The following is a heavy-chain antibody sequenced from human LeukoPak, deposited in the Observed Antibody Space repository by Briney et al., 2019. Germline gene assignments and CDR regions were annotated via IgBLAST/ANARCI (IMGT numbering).Heavy chain of an antibody. CDR3: ARDTRIAAAGTIDY. V-gene: IGHV3-33*01. CDR1: GFTFSTYG. CDR2: IYYDGGNK. J-gene: IGHJ4*02. Sequence: GGSLRLSCAASGFTFSTYGMHWVRQAPGKGLEWVAIIYYDGGNKYYADSVKGRFTISRDNSKNTLYPQMNSLRAEDTAVYYCARDTRIAAAGTIDYWGQGTLVTVSS. D-gene: IGHD6-13*01.